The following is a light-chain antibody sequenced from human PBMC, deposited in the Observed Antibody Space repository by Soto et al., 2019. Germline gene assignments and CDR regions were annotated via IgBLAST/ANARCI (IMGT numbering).Light chain of an antibody. CDR3: QKYNSAPRT. CDR1: QGISNY. CDR2: AAS. V-gene: IGKV1-27*01. Sequence: DIQMTQSPSSLPASVGDRVTITCRASQGISNYLAWYQQKPGKVPKLLIYAASTLQSGVPSRFSGSGSGTDFTLTISSLHSEDVATYYCQKYNSAPRTFGQGTKVEIK. J-gene: IGKJ1*01.